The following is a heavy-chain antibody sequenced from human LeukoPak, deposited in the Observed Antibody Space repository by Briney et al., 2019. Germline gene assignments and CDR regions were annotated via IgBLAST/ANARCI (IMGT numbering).Heavy chain of an antibody. Sequence: PSETLSLTCIASGYSIISDYFWGWVRQPPGKGPEWIGSIFHSGSVYYNPSLKSRVTISIDPSKNRFSLKLTSVTAADTAIYYCARVVASTSIDSWGQGTLVTVSS. CDR1: GYSIISDYF. J-gene: IGHJ4*02. V-gene: IGHV4-38-2*02. CDR2: IFHSGSV. D-gene: IGHD2-15*01. CDR3: ARVVASTSIDS.